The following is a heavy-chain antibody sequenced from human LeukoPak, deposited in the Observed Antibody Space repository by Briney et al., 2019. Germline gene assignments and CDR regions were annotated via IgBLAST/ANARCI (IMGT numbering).Heavy chain of an antibody. Sequence: PGGSLRLSCAASGFTFSSYSMNWVRQAPGKGLEWVSSISSSSSYIYYVDSVKGRFTISRDNAKNSLYLQMNSLRAEDTAVYYCARLYDDYTNGHFDSWGQGTLVTVSS. D-gene: IGHD4-11*01. J-gene: IGHJ4*02. CDR1: GFTFSSYS. CDR2: ISSSSSYI. V-gene: IGHV3-21*01. CDR3: ARLYDDYTNGHFDS.